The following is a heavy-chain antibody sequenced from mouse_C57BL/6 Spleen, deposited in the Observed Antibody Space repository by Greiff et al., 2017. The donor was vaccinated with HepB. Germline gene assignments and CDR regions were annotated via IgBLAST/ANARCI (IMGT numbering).Heavy chain of an antibody. Sequence: VQLQQPGAELVMPGASVTLSCKASGYTFTSYWMHWVKQRPGQGLEWIGEIDPSDSYTNYNQKFKGKSTLTVDKSSSTAYMQRSSLTSEDSAVYYCARYRNYAMDYWGQGTSVTVSS. CDR3: ARYRNYAMDY. D-gene: IGHD2-12*01. CDR2: IDPSDSYT. J-gene: IGHJ4*01. CDR1: GYTFTSYW. V-gene: IGHV1-69*01.